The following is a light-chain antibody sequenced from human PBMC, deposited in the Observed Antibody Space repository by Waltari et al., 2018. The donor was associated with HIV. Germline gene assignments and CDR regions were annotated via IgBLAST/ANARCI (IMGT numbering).Light chain of an antibody. CDR3: QQYTTSPYT. CDR2: AAS. V-gene: IGKV3-20*01. J-gene: IGKJ2*01. CDR1: QSVYSRY. Sequence: EIVLTQSPGTLSLSPGERATLSCRASQSVYSRYLAWYQQKPGQAPRLLIYAASNRATGIPDRFSGSGSGTDFTLTISRLDPEDFAVYYCQQYTTSPYTFGQGTNLEIK.